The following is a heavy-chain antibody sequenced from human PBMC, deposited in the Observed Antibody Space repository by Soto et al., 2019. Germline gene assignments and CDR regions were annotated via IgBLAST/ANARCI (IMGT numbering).Heavy chain of an antibody. Sequence: SETLSLTCAVYGGSFSGYYWSWIRQPPGKGLEWIGEINHSGSTNYNPSLKSRVTISVDTSKNQFSLKLSSVTAADTAVYYCAFLPKVYAILEYWGQGTLVTVSS. CDR2: INHSGST. CDR1: GGSFSGYY. D-gene: IGHD2-8*01. V-gene: IGHV4-34*01. J-gene: IGHJ4*02. CDR3: AFLPKVYAILEY.